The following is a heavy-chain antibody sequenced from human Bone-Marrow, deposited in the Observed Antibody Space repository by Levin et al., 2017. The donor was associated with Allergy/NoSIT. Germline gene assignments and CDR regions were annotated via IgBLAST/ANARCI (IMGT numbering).Heavy chain of an antibody. J-gene: IGHJ4*02. D-gene: IGHD3-22*01. V-gene: IGHV3-23*01. CDR2: IASYGDER. Sequence: GGSLRLSCATSGFTFRSYSMSWVRQAPGKGLEWVAGIASYGDERYYADSVKGRFTISRDVSESTLFLQMASLTAEDTALYYCAASYYVDTSGFDCWGQGTQVKVSS. CDR1: GFTFRSYS. CDR3: AASYYVDTSGFDC.